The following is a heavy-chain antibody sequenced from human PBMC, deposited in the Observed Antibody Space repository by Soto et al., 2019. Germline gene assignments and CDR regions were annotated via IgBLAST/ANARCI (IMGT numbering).Heavy chain of an antibody. CDR3: AKDSLVAGLPFKYAFDI. Sequence: EVQLVESGGGLVQPGRSLRLSCAASGFTFDDYAMHWVRQAPGKGLEWVSGIGWNSGSIGYADSVKGRFTISRDNAKNSLYLQMNSLRAEDTALYYCAKDSLVAGLPFKYAFDIWGQGTMVTVSS. D-gene: IGHD6-19*01. CDR1: GFTFDDYA. CDR2: IGWNSGSI. V-gene: IGHV3-9*01. J-gene: IGHJ3*02.